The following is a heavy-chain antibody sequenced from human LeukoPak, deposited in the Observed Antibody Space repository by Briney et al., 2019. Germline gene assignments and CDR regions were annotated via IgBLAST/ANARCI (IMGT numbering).Heavy chain of an antibody. D-gene: IGHD4-17*01. J-gene: IGHJ4*02. V-gene: IGHV3-11*05. CDR3: AKGSHGDHEN. Sequence: PGGSLRLSCEVSGFTFSDHYMSWIRQAPGKRLGWVSYISSGSTYTNYADSVKGRFTISRDNSKNTLSLQMDSLRAEDTAVYYCAKGSHGDHENWGQGTLVTVSS. CDR2: ISSGSTYT. CDR1: GFTFSDHY.